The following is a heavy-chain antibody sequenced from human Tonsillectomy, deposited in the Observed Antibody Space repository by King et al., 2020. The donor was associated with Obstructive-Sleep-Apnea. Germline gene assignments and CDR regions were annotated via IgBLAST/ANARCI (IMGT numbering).Heavy chain of an antibody. CDR1: GFTFSNYA. CDR2: ISKDGFNK. J-gene: IGHJ2*01. CDR3: ARVRVAQGDLPL. V-gene: IGHV3-30*04. Sequence: VQLVESGGGVVQPGRSLRLSCVASGFTFSNYALHWVRQAPGKGLEWVAGISKDGFNKEYADSVKGRFSIFRDNPKKTLYFQMNSLRHDDTALYYCARVRVAQGDLPLWGRGTLVTVSS. D-gene: IGHD2-21*02.